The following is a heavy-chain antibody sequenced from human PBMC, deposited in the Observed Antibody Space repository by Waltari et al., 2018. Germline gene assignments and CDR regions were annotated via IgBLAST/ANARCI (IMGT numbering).Heavy chain of an antibody. D-gene: IGHD3-10*01. CDR2: IYYSGST. CDR3: AGGRALLWFGELLGAFDY. CDR1: GGSISSYY. J-gene: IGHJ4*02. Sequence: QVQLQESGPGLVKPSETLSLTCTVSGGSISSYYWSWIRQPPGKGLEWIGYIYYSGSTNYNPSLKSRVTISVDTSKNQFSLKLSSVTAADTAVYYCAGGRALLWFGELLGAFDYWGQGTLVTVSS. V-gene: IGHV4-59*08.